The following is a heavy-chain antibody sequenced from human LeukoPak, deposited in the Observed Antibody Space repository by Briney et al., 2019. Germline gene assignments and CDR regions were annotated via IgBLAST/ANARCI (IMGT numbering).Heavy chain of an antibody. CDR3: AKDRGEQWLVTSSDY. J-gene: IGHJ4*02. CDR2: ISYDGSNK. CDR1: GFTFSRYS. V-gene: IGHV3-30*18. Sequence: GGSLRLSCAASGFTFSRYSMHWVRQAPGKGLEWVAVISYDGSNKYYVDSVKGRFTISRDNSKNTLYLQMNSLRPEDTAVYYCAKDRGEQWLVTSSDYWGQGTLVTVSS. D-gene: IGHD6-19*01.